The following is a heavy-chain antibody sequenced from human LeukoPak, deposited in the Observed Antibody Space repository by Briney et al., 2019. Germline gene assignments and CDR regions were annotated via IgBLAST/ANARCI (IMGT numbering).Heavy chain of an antibody. CDR2: ISYGGST. CDR1: GGSISSYY. D-gene: IGHD5-12*01. Sequence: SETLSLTCTVSGGSISSYYWTWIRQPPGRGLEWVGYISYGGSTNYNPSLKSRVTISVDTSTNQFSLKLSSVTAADTAVYFCGRVRTGNTGSPEYFEDWGQGTLVTVSS. V-gene: IGHV4-59*01. J-gene: IGHJ1*01. CDR3: GRVRTGNTGSPEYFED.